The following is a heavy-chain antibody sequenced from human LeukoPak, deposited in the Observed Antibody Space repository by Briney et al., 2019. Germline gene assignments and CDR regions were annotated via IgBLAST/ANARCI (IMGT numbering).Heavy chain of an antibody. CDR1: GFTFDDYG. Sequence: GGSLRLSCTAAGFTFDDYGMSWVRQIPGKGLEWVAGITWNGGSTDYAVSVRGRFTISRDNAKKSVYLQMNSLRAEDTAVYYCASTIDFWSGYDLGYWGQGTLVTVSS. V-gene: IGHV3-20*04. CDR2: ITWNGGST. J-gene: IGHJ4*02. D-gene: IGHD3-3*01. CDR3: ASTIDFWSGYDLGY.